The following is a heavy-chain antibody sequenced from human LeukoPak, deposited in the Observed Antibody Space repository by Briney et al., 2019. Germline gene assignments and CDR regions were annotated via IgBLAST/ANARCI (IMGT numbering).Heavy chain of an antibody. V-gene: IGHV3-23*01. CDR3: AKDPPYQIPAALRTYMDV. D-gene: IGHD2-2*01. CDR2: ISGSGGST. CDR1: GFTFSSYA. J-gene: IGHJ6*03. Sequence: QTGGSLRLSCAASGFTFSSYAMSWVRQAPGKGLEWVSAISGSGGSTYYADSVKGRFTISRDNSKNTLYLQMNSLRAEDTAVYYCAKDPPYQIPAALRTYMDVWGKGTTVTVSS.